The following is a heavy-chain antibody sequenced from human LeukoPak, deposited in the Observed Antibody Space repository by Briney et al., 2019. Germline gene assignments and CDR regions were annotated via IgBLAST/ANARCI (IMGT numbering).Heavy chain of an antibody. CDR1: GSSISTYY. V-gene: IGHV4-59*01. Sequence: SETLSLTCTVSGSSISTYYWSCIRQPPGKGLEWIGYIYYSGSTNHNPSLKSRVTISVDTSKNQLSLKLSSVTAADTAVYYCARGRGEIDYWGQRTLVTVPS. CDR2: IYYSGST. CDR3: ARGRGEIDY. J-gene: IGHJ4*02.